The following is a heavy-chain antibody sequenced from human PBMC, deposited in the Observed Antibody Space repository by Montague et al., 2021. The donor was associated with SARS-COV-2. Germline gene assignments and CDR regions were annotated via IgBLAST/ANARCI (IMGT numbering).Heavy chain of an antibody. D-gene: IGHD3-10*01. CDR1: GDSVSSNGGA. Sequence: CAISGDSVSSNGGAWNWIRQSPSRGLEWLGRTYYRSKWFYDYAVXXKSRLTIKPDTSKNQFSLQLNSVTPENTAVYYCARDTGSAGIYYYYGMDVWGQGTTVTVSS. CDR2: TYYRSKWFY. J-gene: IGHJ6*02. CDR3: ARDTGSAGIYYYYGMDV. V-gene: IGHV6-1*01.